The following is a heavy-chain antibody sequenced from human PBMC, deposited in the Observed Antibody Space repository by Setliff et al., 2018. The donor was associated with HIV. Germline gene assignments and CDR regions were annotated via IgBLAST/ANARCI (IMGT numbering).Heavy chain of an antibody. J-gene: IGHJ4*02. V-gene: IGHV4-39*02. CDR3: ARHARRSVDSWFAQAYSFNY. CDR2: VYYTGNT. CDR1: GGSISGYY. Sequence: SETLSLTCTVSGGSISGYYWGWIRQPPGKGLEWVGTVYYTGNTFYNPSLRNRVTISVDTSKNYLSLKVTSVSAADAATYFCARHARRSVDSWFAQAYSFNYWCQGALVTVSS. D-gene: IGHD3-10*01.